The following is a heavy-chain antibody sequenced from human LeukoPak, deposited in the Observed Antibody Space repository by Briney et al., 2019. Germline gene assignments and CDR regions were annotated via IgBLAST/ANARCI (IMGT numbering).Heavy chain of an antibody. CDR2: INPSGGST. J-gene: IGHJ4*02. D-gene: IGHD6-19*01. CDR3: ARAFTRTSGWRY. Sequence: GASVKVSCKASGYTFTSYYMHWVRQAPGQGLEWMGIINPSGGSTSYAQKFQGRVTMTRDTSISTAYMELSRLRSDDTAVYYCARAFTRTSGWRYWGQGTLVTVSS. CDR1: GYTFTSYY. V-gene: IGHV1-46*01.